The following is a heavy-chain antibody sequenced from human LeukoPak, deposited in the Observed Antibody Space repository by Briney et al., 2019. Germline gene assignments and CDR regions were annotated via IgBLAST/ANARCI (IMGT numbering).Heavy chain of an antibody. CDR2: INPNSGGT. V-gene: IGHV1-2*02. D-gene: IGHD3-22*01. J-gene: IGHJ4*02. CDR1: GYTFTGYY. Sequence: ASVKVSCKTSGYTFTGYYMHWVRQAPGQGLEWMGWINPNSGGTNYAQKFQGRVTMTRDTSISTAYMELSRLRSDDTAVYYCARGSPPRRNYDSSGYYSYYFDYWGQGTLVTVSS. CDR3: ARGSPPRRNYDSSGYYSYYFDY.